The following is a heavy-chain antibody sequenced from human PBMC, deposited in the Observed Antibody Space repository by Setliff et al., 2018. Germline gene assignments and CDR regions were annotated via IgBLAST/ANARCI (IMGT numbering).Heavy chain of an antibody. D-gene: IGHD4-4*01. J-gene: IGHJ6*03. Sequence: QPGGSLRLSCAASGFAFSNYAMTWVRQAPGKGLEWVANIKQDGSEKYYVDSVKGRFTISRDNVKNSLYLQMSSLRAEDTAVYYCAKPTTVTTTHYYYYMDVWGKGTTVTVSS. CDR2: IKQDGSEK. CDR1: GFAFSNYA. V-gene: IGHV3-7*03. CDR3: AKPTTVTTTHYYYYMDV.